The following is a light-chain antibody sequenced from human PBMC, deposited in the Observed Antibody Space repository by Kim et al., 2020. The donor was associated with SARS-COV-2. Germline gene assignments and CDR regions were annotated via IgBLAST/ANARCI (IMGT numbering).Light chain of an antibody. CDR3: QNYNSAPLT. Sequence: SAMVGDKVTLTCRASQGISNYLVWYQQKPGNVPKLLIYAASTLQSGVPSRFSGSGSGTDFTLTISSLQPEDVATYYCQNYNSAPLTFGGGTKLEI. V-gene: IGKV1-27*01. J-gene: IGKJ4*01. CDR2: AAS. CDR1: QGISNY.